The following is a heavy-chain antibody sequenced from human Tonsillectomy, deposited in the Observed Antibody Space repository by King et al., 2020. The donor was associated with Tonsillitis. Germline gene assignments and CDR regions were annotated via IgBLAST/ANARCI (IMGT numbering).Heavy chain of an antibody. J-gene: IGHJ2*01. V-gene: IGHV4-59*01. Sequence: LQLQESGPGLVKPSETLSLTCTVSGGSISNYYRSWIRQPPGKGLEWIGYIYDSGSTKYNPSLRSRVIMSVDTAKNQFSLKLSSVTAADTAVYYCARDCGGACYSYWYFDLWGRGTLVTVSS. CDR2: IYDSGST. CDR3: ARDCGGACYSYWYFDL. D-gene: IGHD2-21*02. CDR1: GGSISNYY.